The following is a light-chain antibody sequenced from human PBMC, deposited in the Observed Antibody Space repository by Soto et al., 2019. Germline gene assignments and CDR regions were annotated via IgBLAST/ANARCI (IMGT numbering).Light chain of an antibody. CDR2: EVT. Sequence: QSALTQAPSASGSPGQSVTISCTGTSSDVGGYNYVSWYQHHPGKAPKLMIYEVTKRPSGVPDRFSGSKSGNTASLTVSGLQAEDEAAYYCSSYAGSNNPVIFGGGTKVTVL. CDR1: SSDVGGYNY. CDR3: SSYAGSNNPVI. J-gene: IGLJ2*01. V-gene: IGLV2-8*01.